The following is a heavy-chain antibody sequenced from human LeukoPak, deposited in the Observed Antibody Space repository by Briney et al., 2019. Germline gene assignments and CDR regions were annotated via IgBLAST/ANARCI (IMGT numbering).Heavy chain of an antibody. Sequence: SETLSLTCAVYGGSFSGYYWSWIRQPPGKGLEWIGEINHSGSTNYNPSLQSRVTISVDTSKNQFSLKLSPVTAADTAVYYCASQTTLYDSSGYFAFDIRGQGTMVTVSS. CDR3: ASQTTLYDSSGYFAFDI. CDR1: GGSFSGYY. D-gene: IGHD3-22*01. J-gene: IGHJ3*02. V-gene: IGHV4-34*01. CDR2: INHSGST.